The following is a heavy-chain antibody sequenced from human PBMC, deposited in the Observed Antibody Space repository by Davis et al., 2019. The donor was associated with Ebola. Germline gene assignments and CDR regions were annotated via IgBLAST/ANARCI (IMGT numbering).Heavy chain of an antibody. CDR3: ARGWLRSAFDQ. D-gene: IGHD5-12*01. CDR2: TYYNSKWYN. Sequence: HSQTLSLTCVISGDSVPGSSGAWNWIRQSPSRGLEWLGRTYYNSKWYNDYAVSVKSRITINADTSKNQLSLHLNSVTPEDTAVYYCARGWLRSAFDQWGQGTLVTVSS. J-gene: IGHJ4*02. CDR1: GDSVPGSSGA. V-gene: IGHV6-1*01.